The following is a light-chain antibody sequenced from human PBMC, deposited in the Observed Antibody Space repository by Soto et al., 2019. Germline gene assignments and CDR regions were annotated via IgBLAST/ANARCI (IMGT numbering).Light chain of an antibody. CDR2: DVS. CDR3: SSYTSSSTLV. J-gene: IGLJ1*01. Sequence: SVLTQPASVSGSPGQSITISCTGTSSDVGGYNSVSWYQQHPGKAPKLMIYDVSNRPSGVSNRFSGSKSGNTASLTISGLQAEDEADYYCSSYTSSSTLVFGTGTKVTVL. V-gene: IGLV2-14*01. CDR1: SSDVGGYNS.